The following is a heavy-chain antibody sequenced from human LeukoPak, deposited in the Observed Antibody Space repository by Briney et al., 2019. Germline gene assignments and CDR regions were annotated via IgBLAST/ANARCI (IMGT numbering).Heavy chain of an antibody. CDR2: IYTSGNT. J-gene: IGHJ6*03. V-gene: IGHV4-4*07. D-gene: IGHD3-10*01. CDR3: ARDRYYYGSGSSDYYYYMDV. Sequence: SETPSLTCTVSGGSISYFYWSWIRQPAGKGLEYIGRIYTSGNTNYNPSLKSRVTMSVDTSKNQFSLKLSSVTAADTAVYYCARDRYYYGSGSSDYYYYMDVWGKGTTVTISS. CDR1: GGSISYFY.